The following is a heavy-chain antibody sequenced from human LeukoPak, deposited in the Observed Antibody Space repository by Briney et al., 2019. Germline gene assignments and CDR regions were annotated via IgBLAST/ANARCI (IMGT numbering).Heavy chain of an antibody. J-gene: IGHJ6*04. Sequence: GGSLRLSCAASGFTFSSYELKWVRQAPGKGLEWVSYISSSGSTIYYADSVKGRFTISRDNAKNSLYLQMNSLRAEDTAVYYCAELGITMIGGVWGKGTTVTISS. D-gene: IGHD3-10*02. CDR3: AELGITMIGGV. CDR1: GFTFSSYE. CDR2: ISSSGSTI. V-gene: IGHV3-48*03.